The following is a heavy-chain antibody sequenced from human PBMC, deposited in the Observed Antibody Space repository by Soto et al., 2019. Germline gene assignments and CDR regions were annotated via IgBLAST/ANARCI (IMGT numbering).Heavy chain of an antibody. CDR1: GFTFSSYA. CDR2: ISGSGGST. V-gene: IGHV3-23*01. CDR3: AKGIVVVVAATHYYFDY. J-gene: IGHJ4*02. D-gene: IGHD2-15*01. Sequence: GGSLRLSCAASGFTFSSYAMSWVRQAPGKGLEWVSAISGSGGSTYYADSVKGRFTISRDNSKNTLYLQMNSLRAEDTAVYYCAKGIVVVVAATHYYFDYWGQGTLVTVSS.